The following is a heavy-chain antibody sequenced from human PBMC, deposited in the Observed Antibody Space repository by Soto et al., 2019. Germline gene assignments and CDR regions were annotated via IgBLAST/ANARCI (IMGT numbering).Heavy chain of an antibody. J-gene: IGHJ4*02. V-gene: IGHV3-23*01. CDR2: ISGSGGST. Sequence: EVQLLESGGGLVQPGGSLRLSCAASGFTFSSYAMSWVRQAPGKGLEWVSAISGSGGSTYYADSVKGRFTISRDNSKHTRYLKMNRLRAEDTAVYYCASTYASDYWGQGTLVTVSS. CDR1: GFTFSSYA. CDR3: ASTYASDY. D-gene: IGHD4-17*01.